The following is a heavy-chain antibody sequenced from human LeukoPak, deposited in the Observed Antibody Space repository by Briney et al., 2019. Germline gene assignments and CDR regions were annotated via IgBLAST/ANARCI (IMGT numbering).Heavy chain of an antibody. CDR3: ARGRGISEGCFDQ. J-gene: IGHJ4*02. CDR1: GFTVSSNY. CDR2: FYSGGSR. D-gene: IGHD3-10*01. Sequence: PGGSLRLSCAASGFTVSSNYMTWVRQAPGKGLEWVSVFYSGGSRYYADSVKGRFTISRDNSKNTLYLQMDSLRAEDTAVYYCARGRGISEGCFDQWGQGTLVTVSS. V-gene: IGHV3-66*01.